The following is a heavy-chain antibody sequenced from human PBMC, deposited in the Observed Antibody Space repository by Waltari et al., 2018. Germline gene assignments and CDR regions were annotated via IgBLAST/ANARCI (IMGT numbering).Heavy chain of an antibody. CDR2: IKSKKDGETT. D-gene: IGHD5-12*01. CDR3: STGYTRTWHDGY. J-gene: IGHJ4*02. CDR1: GLPFSSAC. V-gene: IGHV3-15*01. Sequence: VQLVESGGGLVKPGGSLSPSCAASGLPFSSACMRWVRQGPGKGLEWVGRIKSKKDGETTDYAAPVKGRFTISRDDSQNTLYLQISSLKTEDTAVYFCSTGYTRTWHDGYWGQGTLVTVSS.